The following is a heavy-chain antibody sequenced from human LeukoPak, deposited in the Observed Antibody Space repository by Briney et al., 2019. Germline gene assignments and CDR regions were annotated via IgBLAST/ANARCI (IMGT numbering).Heavy chain of an antibody. D-gene: IGHD3-22*01. J-gene: IGHJ4*02. CDR2: INHSGST. CDR3: AREYYYDSSGYRLYYFDY. CDR1: GGSFSGYY. Sequence: PSETLSLTCAVYGGSFSGYYWSWIRQPPGKGLEWIGEINHSGSTNYNPSLKSRVTISVDTSKNQFSLKLSSVTAADTAVYYCAREYYYDSSGYRLYYFDYWGQGTLVTVSS. V-gene: IGHV4-34*01.